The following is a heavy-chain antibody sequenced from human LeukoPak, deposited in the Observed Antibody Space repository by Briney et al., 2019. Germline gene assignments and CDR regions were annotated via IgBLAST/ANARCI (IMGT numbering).Heavy chain of an antibody. V-gene: IGHV3-7*01. J-gene: IGHJ6*02. D-gene: IGHD2-2*01. CDR3: KVLTVPDVIQVYGMDV. CDR1: GFTFSNYW. CDR2: INRDGSEK. Sequence: GGSLRLSCVASGFTFSNYWMTWVRLAPGKGLEWVANINRDGSEKYYVESLKGRFTISRDNAEKSLYLQMNSLKVEDTAVYYWKVLTVPDVIQVYGMDVWGQGTKVIVSS.